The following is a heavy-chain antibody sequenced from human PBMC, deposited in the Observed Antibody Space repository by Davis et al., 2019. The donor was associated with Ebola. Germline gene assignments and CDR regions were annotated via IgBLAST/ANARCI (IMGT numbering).Heavy chain of an antibody. CDR2: IRYAGSNK. J-gene: IGHJ6*02. CDR3: ARDMGAITGTEAYYYYYGMDV. V-gene: IGHV3-33*08. D-gene: IGHD1-20*01. CDR1: GFTFSSYA. Sequence: GESLKIPCAAPGFTFSSYAMHWVRQPPGQGLEWVAVIRYAGSNKYYADSVKGRFTISRDNSKNTLYLQMNSLRAEDTAVYYCARDMGAITGTEAYYYYYGMDVWGQGTTVTVSS.